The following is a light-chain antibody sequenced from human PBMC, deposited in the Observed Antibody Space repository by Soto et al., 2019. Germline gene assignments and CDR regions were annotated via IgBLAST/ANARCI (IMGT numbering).Light chain of an antibody. CDR1: QNISVW. Sequence: DIQMTQSPSTLSASVGDGVTITCRASQNISVWLAWYQQRPGKAPKFLIYDASSLETGVPSRFSGSGSGTEFTLPSRSLQPDDFATYYCQQYDSSSPTFGQGTKLEIK. CDR3: QQYDSSSPT. J-gene: IGKJ2*01. V-gene: IGKV1-5*01. CDR2: DAS.